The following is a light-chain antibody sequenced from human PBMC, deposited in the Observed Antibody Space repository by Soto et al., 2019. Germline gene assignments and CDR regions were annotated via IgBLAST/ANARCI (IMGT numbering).Light chain of an antibody. CDR1: QSVRSSY. CDR2: GAS. V-gene: IGKV3-20*01. J-gene: IGKJ1*01. Sequence: EIVLTQSPGTLSLSPGERATLSCRASQSVRSSYLVWYQHKPGQAPRLLIYGASSRATGIPDRFSGSGSGTDFTLTISRLEPEDFAVYYCQHYENSLWTFGQGTKVLFK. CDR3: QHYENSLWT.